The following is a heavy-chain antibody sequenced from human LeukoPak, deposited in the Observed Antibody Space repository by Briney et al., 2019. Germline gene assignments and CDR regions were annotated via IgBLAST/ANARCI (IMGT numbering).Heavy chain of an antibody. CDR2: ICYSGST. Sequence: PSETLSLTCTVSGGSISSSSYYWGWIRQPPGKGLEWIGSICYSGSTYYNPSLKSRVTISVDTSKNQFSLKLSSVAAADTAVYYCARRMGPYYMDVWGKGTTVTVSS. D-gene: IGHD1-26*01. CDR1: GGSISSSSYY. V-gene: IGHV4-39*01. J-gene: IGHJ6*03. CDR3: ARRMGPYYMDV.